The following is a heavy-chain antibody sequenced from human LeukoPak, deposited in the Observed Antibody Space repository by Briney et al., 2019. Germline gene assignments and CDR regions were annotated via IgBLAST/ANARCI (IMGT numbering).Heavy chain of an antibody. Sequence: PAETLSLTCTVSGGSISSYYWSWIRQPPGKGLEWIGYINYSGSTTYNPPLKSRLTISVDSSKNQFPLELTSVTGADSAVYYCAGKLYDFSSGYYGGGFSYMDVWGKGTTVTVSS. CDR3: AGKLYDFSSGYYGGGFSYMDV. V-gene: IGHV4-59*01. J-gene: IGHJ6*03. CDR1: GGSISSYY. CDR2: INYSGST. D-gene: IGHD3-3*01.